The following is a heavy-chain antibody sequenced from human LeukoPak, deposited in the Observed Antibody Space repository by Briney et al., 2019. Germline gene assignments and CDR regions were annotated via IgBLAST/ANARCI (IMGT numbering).Heavy chain of an antibody. CDR3: ARVTGGSWGSGSFDY. V-gene: IGHV1-8*01. Sequence: ASVKVSCKASGYTFTSYDINWVRQATGQGLEWWGWMNPNSGNTGYAQKFQGRVTMTRDTSISTAYMELSSLRSEDTAVYYCARVTGGSWGSGSFDYWGQGTLVTVSS. CDR1: GYTFTSYD. CDR2: MNPNSGNT. D-gene: IGHD3-10*01. J-gene: IGHJ4*02.